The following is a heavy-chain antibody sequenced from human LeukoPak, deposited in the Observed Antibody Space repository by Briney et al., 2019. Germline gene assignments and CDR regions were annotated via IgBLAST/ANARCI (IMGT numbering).Heavy chain of an antibody. Sequence: GASVKVSCKASGYTFTGYYMQWVRQAPGQGLEWMGRINPNSGGTNYAQKFQGRVTMTRDTSISTAYMELSRLRSDDTAVYYCARMPTYYDFWSARNHGMDVWGQGTTVTVSS. CDR1: GYTFTGYY. J-gene: IGHJ6*02. D-gene: IGHD3-3*01. CDR3: ARMPTYYDFWSARNHGMDV. V-gene: IGHV1-2*06. CDR2: INPNSGGT.